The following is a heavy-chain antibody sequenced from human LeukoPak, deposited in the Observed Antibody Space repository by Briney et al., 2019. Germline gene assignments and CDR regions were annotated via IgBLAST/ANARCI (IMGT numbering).Heavy chain of an antibody. CDR1: GGSISRYY. CDR3: ARTAKYYYGSETYYFFDY. J-gene: IGHJ4*02. D-gene: IGHD3-10*01. CDR2: ISYTGST. Sequence: SETLSLTCTVSGGSISRYYWSWIRQPPGKGLEWIGYISYTGSTTYNSSLKSRVTISLDTSQNQFSLKLTSVTPADTAVYYCARTAKYYYGSETYYFFDYWGQGTLATVSS. V-gene: IGHV4-59*01.